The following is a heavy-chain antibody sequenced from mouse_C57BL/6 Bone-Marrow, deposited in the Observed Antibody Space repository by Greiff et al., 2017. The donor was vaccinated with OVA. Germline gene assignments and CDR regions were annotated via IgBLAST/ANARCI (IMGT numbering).Heavy chain of an antibody. CDR2: IDPENGDT. CDR3: TTPYDYDVY. CDR1: GFNFTDDY. Sequence: VQLQQSGAELVRPGASVKLSCTASGFNFTDDYMHWVKQRPEQGLEWIGWIDPENGDTEYASKFQGKATITADTSSNTAYLQLSSLTSEDTAVYYCTTPYDYDVYWGQGTTLTVSS. J-gene: IGHJ2*01. D-gene: IGHD2-4*01. V-gene: IGHV14-4*01.